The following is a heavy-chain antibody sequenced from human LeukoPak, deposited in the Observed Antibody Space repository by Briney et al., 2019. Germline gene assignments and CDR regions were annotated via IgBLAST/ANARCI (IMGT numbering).Heavy chain of an antibody. CDR3: ARLSCDSYSCYGKYYFDH. V-gene: IGHV3-21*01. CDR1: GFTFSAYA. Sequence: PGGSLRLSCAASGFTFSAYAIDWVRQAPGKGLEWVSSINGDSSHIYYADSVKGRFTIARDNAKNSLHLQMNSLRAEDTAVYYCARLSCDSYSCYGKYYFDHWGQGTLVTVSS. D-gene: IGHD2-2*01. J-gene: IGHJ4*02. CDR2: INGDSSHI.